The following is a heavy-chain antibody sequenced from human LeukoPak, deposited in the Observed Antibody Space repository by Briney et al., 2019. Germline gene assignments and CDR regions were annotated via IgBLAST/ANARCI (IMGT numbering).Heavy chain of an antibody. CDR3: ATYRQVLLPFES. Sequence: GGSLRLSCAASGFTFSTFAMIWVRQPPGKGLEWVSSIFPSGGEIHYADSVRGRFTISRDNSKSTLSLQMDSLRAEDTAIYYCATYRQVLLPFESWGQGTLVTVSS. D-gene: IGHD2-8*02. CDR2: IFPSGGEI. J-gene: IGHJ4*02. CDR1: GFTFSTFA. V-gene: IGHV3-23*01.